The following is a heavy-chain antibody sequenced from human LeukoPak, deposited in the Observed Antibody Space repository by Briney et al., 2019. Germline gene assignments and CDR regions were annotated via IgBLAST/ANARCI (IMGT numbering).Heavy chain of an antibody. V-gene: IGHV3-23*01. J-gene: IGHJ4*02. CDR1: GFTFSSYA. D-gene: IGHD2-2*01. CDR3: AKDLGYCSSTSCFLDY. CDR2: ISGSGGST. Sequence: GGSLRLSCAASGFTFSSYAMSWVRQAPGKGLEWVSAISGSGGSTYYEDSVKGRFTISRDNSKNTLYLQMNSLRAEDTAVYYCAKDLGYCSSTSCFLDYWGQGTLVTVSS.